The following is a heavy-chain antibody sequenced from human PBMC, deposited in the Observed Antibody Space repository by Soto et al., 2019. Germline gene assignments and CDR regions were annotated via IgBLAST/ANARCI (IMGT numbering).Heavy chain of an antibody. CDR1: GGSISSGGYY. J-gene: IGHJ4*02. CDR2: IYYSGST. V-gene: IGHV4-31*03. CDR3: ARQPGHLRYDILTGHDY. D-gene: IGHD3-9*01. Sequence: QVQLQESGPGLVKPSQTLSLTCTVSGGSISSGGYYWSWIRQHPGKGLEWIGYIYYSGSTYYNPSLKSRVTISVDTSKNQFSLKLSSVTAADTAVYYCARQPGHLRYDILTGHDYWGQGTLVTVSS.